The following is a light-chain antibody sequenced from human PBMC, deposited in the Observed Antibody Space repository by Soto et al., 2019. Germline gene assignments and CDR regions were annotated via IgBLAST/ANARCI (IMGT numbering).Light chain of an antibody. V-gene: IGKV1-5*03. J-gene: IGKJ4*01. Sequence: DIPMSQSPSTLSASVGDRVTITCRATQSISNWLAWYQQKPGKAPQLLVYKTSILDSGVPSRFSGSGSGTEFSLTIRSLQPDDFATYYCQQYKSFSLTCGGGTRVVVK. CDR3: QQYKSFSLT. CDR2: KTS. CDR1: QSISNW.